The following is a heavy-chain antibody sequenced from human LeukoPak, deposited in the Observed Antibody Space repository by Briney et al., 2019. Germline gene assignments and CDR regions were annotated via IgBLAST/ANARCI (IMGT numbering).Heavy chain of an antibody. D-gene: IGHD4-17*01. CDR2: INHSGTT. Sequence: SETLSLTCAVYGGSFSGYYWSWIRQPPGKGLEWIGEINHSGTTNYNPSLKSRVTISIDTSKSQFSLNLTSVTAADTAVYYCARLGGTSVTTIWFDPWGQGTLVTVSS. V-gene: IGHV4-34*01. CDR1: GGSFSGYY. J-gene: IGHJ5*02. CDR3: ARLGGTSVTTIWFDP.